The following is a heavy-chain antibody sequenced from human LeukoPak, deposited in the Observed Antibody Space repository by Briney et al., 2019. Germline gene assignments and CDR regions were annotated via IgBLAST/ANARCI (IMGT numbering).Heavy chain of an antibody. CDR3: ARVGRTEEGGYSYYYIDV. CDR1: GDSIPGDY. J-gene: IGHJ6*03. Sequence: SETLSLTCTVSGDSIPGDYWTWIRQPPGKGLEWIGYIYYTGTTNYNPSLKSRLTISVDMSKNQFSLNLSSMTAADTAVYYCARVGRTEEGGYSYYYIDVWGYGTTVTVSS. V-gene: IGHV4-59*01. CDR2: IYYTGTT. D-gene: IGHD4-11*01.